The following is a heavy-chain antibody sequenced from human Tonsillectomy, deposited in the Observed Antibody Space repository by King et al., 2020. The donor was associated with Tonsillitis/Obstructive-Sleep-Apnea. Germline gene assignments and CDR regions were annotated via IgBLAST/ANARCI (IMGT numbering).Heavy chain of an antibody. Sequence: VQLVESGGGLVQPGGSLRLSCAASGFTFSNYAMSWVRQAPGKGLEWVSTISVSVGHTNYADSVKGRFTISRDNSKNTLYLHMNSLRADDTAVYYCARGSDDFYYWGQGTLVTVSS. CDR3: ARGSDDFYY. J-gene: IGHJ4*02. CDR2: ISVSVGHT. V-gene: IGHV3-23*04. CDR1: GFTFSNYA. D-gene: IGHD3-3*01.